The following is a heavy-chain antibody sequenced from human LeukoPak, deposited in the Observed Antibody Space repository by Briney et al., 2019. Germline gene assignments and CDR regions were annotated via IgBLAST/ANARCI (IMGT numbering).Heavy chain of an antibody. CDR2: IIPIFGTA. CDR1: GGTFSSYA. CDR3: ARAAAASEYYYYYYMDV. V-gene: IGHV1-69*05. Sequence: SVKVSCKASGGTFSSYAISWVRQAPGQGLEWMGGIIPIFGTANYAQKFQGRVTITTDESTSTAYMELSSLRSEDTAVYYCARAAAASEYYYYYYMDVWGKGTTVTVSS. D-gene: IGHD6-13*01. J-gene: IGHJ6*03.